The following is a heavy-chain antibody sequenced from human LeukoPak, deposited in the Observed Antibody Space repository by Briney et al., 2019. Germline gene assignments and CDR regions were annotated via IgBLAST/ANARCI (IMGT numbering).Heavy chain of an antibody. J-gene: IGHJ4*02. D-gene: IGHD2-21*02. CDR2: INHSGST. Sequence: SETLSLTCAVYGGSFSGYYWSWIRQPPGKGLEWIGEINHSGSTNYNPSPKSRVTISVDTSKNQFSLKLSSVTAADTAVYYCAREVTASVGPSQYYFDYWGQGTLVTVSS. CDR1: GGSFSGYY. V-gene: IGHV4-34*01. CDR3: AREVTASVGPSQYYFDY.